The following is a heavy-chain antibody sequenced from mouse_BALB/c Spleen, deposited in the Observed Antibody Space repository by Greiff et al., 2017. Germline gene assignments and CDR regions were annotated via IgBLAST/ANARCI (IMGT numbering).Heavy chain of an antibody. D-gene: IGHD1-1*01. Sequence: EVKLVESGGGLVQPGGSRKLSCAASGFTFSSFGMHWVRQAPEKGLEWVAYISSGSSTIYYADTVKGRFTISRDNPKNTLFLQMTSLRSEDTAMYYCERYYYGSSPLYFDYWGQGTTLTVSS. CDR3: ERYYYGSSPLYFDY. V-gene: IGHV5-17*02. J-gene: IGHJ2*01. CDR2: ISSGSSTI. CDR1: GFTFSSFG.